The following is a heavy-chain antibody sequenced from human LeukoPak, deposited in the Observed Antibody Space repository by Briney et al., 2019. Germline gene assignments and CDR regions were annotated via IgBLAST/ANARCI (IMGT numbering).Heavy chain of an antibody. CDR1: EFTYRSYA. CDR3: ARGTVVGSHFDY. V-gene: IGHV3-23*01. Sequence: GGSLRLSCAASEFTYRSYAMNWVRQGPGKGLEWVSGISGSGGSTNYADSVKGRLTISRDNSKNTLYLQMNSLRAEDTAVYYCARGTVVGSHFDYWGQGTLVTVSS. J-gene: IGHJ4*02. D-gene: IGHD2-15*01. CDR2: ISGSGGST.